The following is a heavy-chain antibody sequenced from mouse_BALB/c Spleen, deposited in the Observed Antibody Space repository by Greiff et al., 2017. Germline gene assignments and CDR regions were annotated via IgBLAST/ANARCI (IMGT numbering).Heavy chain of an antibody. J-gene: IGHJ3*01. CDR3: ASDGYSAWFAY. V-gene: IGHV5-17*02. CDR2: ISSGSSTI. CDR1: GFTFSSFG. Sequence: DVQLVESGGGLVQPGGSRKLSCAASGFTFSSFGMHWVRQAPEKGLEWVAYISSGSSTIYYADTVKGRFTISRDNPKNTLFLQMTSLRSEDTAMYYCASDGYSAWFAYWGQGTLVTVSA. D-gene: IGHD2-3*01.